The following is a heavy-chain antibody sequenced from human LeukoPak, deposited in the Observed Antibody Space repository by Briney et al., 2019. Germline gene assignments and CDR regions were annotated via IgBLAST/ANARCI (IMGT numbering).Heavy chain of an antibody. CDR2: ISSSGSTI. CDR3: ARDHGDDAFDI. CDR1: GFTFSSYE. J-gene: IGHJ3*02. V-gene: IGHV3-48*03. Sequence: PGGSLRLSCAASGFTFSSYEMNWVRQAPGKGLEWISYISSSGSTIYYADSVKGRFTISRDNAKNSLYLQMNSLRAEDTAVYYCARDHGDDAFDIWGPGTMVTVSS. D-gene: IGHD3-3*01.